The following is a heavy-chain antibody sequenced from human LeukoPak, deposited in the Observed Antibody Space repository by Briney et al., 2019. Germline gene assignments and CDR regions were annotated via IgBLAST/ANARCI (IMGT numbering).Heavy chain of an antibody. V-gene: IGHV3-7*01. CDR1: GFTFSSHW. D-gene: IGHD6-19*01. J-gene: IGHJ3*01. Sequence: GGSLRLSCIASGFTFSSHWMRWVRQAPGKGLEWVANIKKDGSEKYYVDSVKGRFTLSRDNAKNSLYLQMNSLRVEDTAMYYCAKDPVDDPWGQGTMVTVSS. CDR2: IKKDGSEK. CDR3: AKDPVDDP.